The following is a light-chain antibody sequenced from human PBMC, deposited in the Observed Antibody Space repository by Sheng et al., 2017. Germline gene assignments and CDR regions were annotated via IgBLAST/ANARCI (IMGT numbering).Light chain of an antibody. CDR1: QDISNH. J-gene: IGKJ2*01. V-gene: IGKV1-33*01. CDR3: QQYHGLPYT. Sequence: DIQMTQSPSSLSASVGDRVTITCQASQDISNHLNWYQQKPGKAPKFLIYDASNLETGVPSRFSGSGSGTDFTFTISSLQPEDIATYYCQQYHGLPYTFGQGTKLEI. CDR2: DAS.